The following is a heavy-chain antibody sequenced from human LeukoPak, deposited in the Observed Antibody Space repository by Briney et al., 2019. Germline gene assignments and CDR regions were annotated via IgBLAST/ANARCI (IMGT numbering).Heavy chain of an antibody. V-gene: IGHV3-7*01. CDR3: ARVEALYNSGSVWAY. CDR2: IVPDGSEK. D-gene: IGHD3-10*01. J-gene: IGHJ4*02. CDR1: GFTFSSYW. Sequence: SGGSLRLSCAASGFTFSSYWMTWVRQAPGKGLEWVANIVPDGSEKYYVESMRGRFTISRDNAKNSLYLQMKSLRAEDTAVYYWARVEALYNSGSVWAYWGQGTLVTVSS.